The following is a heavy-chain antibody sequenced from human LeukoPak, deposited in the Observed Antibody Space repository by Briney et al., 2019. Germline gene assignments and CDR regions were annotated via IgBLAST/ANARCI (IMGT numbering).Heavy chain of an antibody. Sequence: GGSLRLSCAASGFTFSSYWMSWVRQAPGKGLEWVANIKQDGSEKYYVDSVKGRFTISRDNAKNSPYLQMNSLRAEDTAVYYCARVYDFWSGYYSYYYYYYGMDVWGQGTTVTVSS. CDR3: ARVYDFWSGYYSYYYYYYGMDV. CDR2: IKQDGSEK. J-gene: IGHJ6*02. V-gene: IGHV3-7*01. D-gene: IGHD3-3*01. CDR1: GFTFSSYW.